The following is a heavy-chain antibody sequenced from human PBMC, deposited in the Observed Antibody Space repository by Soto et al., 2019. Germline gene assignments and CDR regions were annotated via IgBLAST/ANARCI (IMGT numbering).Heavy chain of an antibody. J-gene: IGHJ4*02. D-gene: IGHD4-17*01. CDR1: GGSINNYY. Sequence: SETLSLTCTVSGGSINNYYWSWIRQPPGKGLEWIGHVYYSGSTHYNPSLKSRVTISVDRSRNQLSLNLTSVTAADTAVYYCARDVRRYYSDQFDSWGQGILVTVSS. CDR2: VYYSGST. V-gene: IGHV4-59*12. CDR3: ARDVRRYYSDQFDS.